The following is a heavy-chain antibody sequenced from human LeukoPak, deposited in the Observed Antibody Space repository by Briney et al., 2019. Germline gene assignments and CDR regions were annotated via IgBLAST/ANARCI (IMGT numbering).Heavy chain of an antibody. Sequence: GESLKISCKGSGYSFSKYWIGWVRQMPGKGLEWLGIIYPGDSDTRYSPSFQGQVTISADKSINTAYLQWSSLKASDTAMYYCARHVGPSLPQDYWGQGTLVTVSS. CDR3: ARHVGPSLPQDY. D-gene: IGHD1-26*01. CDR2: IYPGDSDT. CDR1: GYSFSKYW. J-gene: IGHJ4*02. V-gene: IGHV5-51*01.